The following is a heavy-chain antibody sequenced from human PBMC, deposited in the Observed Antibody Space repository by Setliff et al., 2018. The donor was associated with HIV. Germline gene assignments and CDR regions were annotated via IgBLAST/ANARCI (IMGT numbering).Heavy chain of an antibody. CDR3: ARGGGYYYDKSGYPTWYYFDY. V-gene: IGHV4-4*07. D-gene: IGHD3-22*01. CDR2: IYTSGST. CDR1: GGSISSYY. J-gene: IGHJ4*02. Sequence: PSETLSLTCTVSGGSISSYYWSWIRQPAGKGLEWIGRIYTSGSTNYNPSLKSRVTMSVDTSKNQFSLKLSSVTAADTAVYYCARGGGYYYDKSGYPTWYYFDYWGQGSLVTSPQ.